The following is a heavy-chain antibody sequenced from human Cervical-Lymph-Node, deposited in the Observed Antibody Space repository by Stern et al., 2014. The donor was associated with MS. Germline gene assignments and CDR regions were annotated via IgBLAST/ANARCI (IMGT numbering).Heavy chain of an antibody. CDR1: GYSFSSHG. J-gene: IGHJ5*02. CDR3: ARVHVSVSGSSIDP. D-gene: IGHD1-26*01. Sequence: QDQLVQSGAEVKKPGASVTVSCKTTGYSFSSHGIMWVRQAPGEGLEWMGWIGAYNGRANYAQKFQDRVTMTTDTSINTASLELKNLRYDDTAIYYCARVHVSVSGSSIDPWGQGTLVTVSS. V-gene: IGHV1-18*01. CDR2: IGAYNGRA.